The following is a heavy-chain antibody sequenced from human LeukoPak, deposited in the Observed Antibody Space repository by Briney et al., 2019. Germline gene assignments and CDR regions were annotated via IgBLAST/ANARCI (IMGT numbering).Heavy chain of an antibody. CDR1: GGSISSYY. J-gene: IGHJ1*01. D-gene: IGHD3-22*01. Sequence: SETLSLTCTVSGGSISSYYWSWIRQPPGRGLEWIGYIYSSGSTNYNPSLKSRVTISVDTSQNQFSLKLSSVTAADTAVYYCARQDASAYSLRDWGQGTLVTVSS. CDR3: ARQDASAYSLRD. CDR2: IYSSGST. V-gene: IGHV4-59*08.